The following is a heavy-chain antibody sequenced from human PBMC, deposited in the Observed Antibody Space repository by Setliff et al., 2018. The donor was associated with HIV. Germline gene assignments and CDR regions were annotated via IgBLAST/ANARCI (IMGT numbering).Heavy chain of an antibody. V-gene: IGHV5-51*01. D-gene: IGHD5-12*01. CDR3: VRYDVYEYGYQVFDI. CDR2: IYPRDSKI. J-gene: IGHJ3*02. Sequence: LGESLKISCVGSEYAFSNYWIGLVRQMPGKGLEWMGIIYPRDSKIRYSPSFQGQVTFSVDKSLNTAYLQWSSLKVSDSVIYYCVRYDVYEYGYQVFDIWGQGTTVTVSS. CDR1: EYAFSNYW.